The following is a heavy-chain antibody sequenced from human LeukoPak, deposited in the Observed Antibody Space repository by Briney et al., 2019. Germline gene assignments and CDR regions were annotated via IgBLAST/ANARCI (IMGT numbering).Heavy chain of an antibody. CDR1: GGSISSGSYY. CDR2: IYYSGST. V-gene: IGHV4-31*03. Sequence: PSQTLSLTCTVSGGSISSGSYYWSWIRQHPGKGLEWIGYIYYSGSTYYNPSLKSRVTISVDTSKNQFSLKLSSVTAADTAVYYCASGYCSSTSCHTAFDYWGQGTLVTVSS. J-gene: IGHJ4*02. D-gene: IGHD2-2*01. CDR3: ASGYCSSTSCHTAFDY.